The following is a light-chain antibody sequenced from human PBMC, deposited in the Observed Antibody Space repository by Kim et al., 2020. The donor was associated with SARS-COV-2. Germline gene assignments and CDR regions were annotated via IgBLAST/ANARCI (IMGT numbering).Light chain of an antibody. Sequence: PGERATLSCRASQSVGSDLAWYQQKPGQAPRLLIYDAFNRAAGAPARFSGSGSGTDFSLTISSLEPEDFAVYYCQQRHAWPVTFGQGTRLEIK. CDR3: QQRHAWPVT. J-gene: IGKJ5*01. CDR2: DAF. CDR1: QSVGSD. V-gene: IGKV3-11*01.